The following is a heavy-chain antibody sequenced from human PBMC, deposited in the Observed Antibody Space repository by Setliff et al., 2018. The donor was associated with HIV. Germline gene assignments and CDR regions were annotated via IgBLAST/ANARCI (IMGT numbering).Heavy chain of an antibody. D-gene: IGHD2-8*02. CDR3: ARYAASGTGWFDP. Sequence: ASVKVSCKASGCDFTAYAISWVRQAPGQGLEWMGRIGGDNANIKFAQSFQGRVTMTTDTSTNTAYLELTSLRSDDTAVYYCARYAASGTGWFDPWGQGTQVTVSS. CDR1: GCDFTAYA. V-gene: IGHV1-18*01. CDR2: IGGDNANI. J-gene: IGHJ5*02.